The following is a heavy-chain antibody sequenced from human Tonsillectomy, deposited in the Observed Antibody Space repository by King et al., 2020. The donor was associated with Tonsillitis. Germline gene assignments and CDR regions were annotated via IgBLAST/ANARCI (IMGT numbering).Heavy chain of an antibody. CDR3: VNLGGSGSYYLRGGYSYYGMDV. V-gene: IGHV3-23*03. CDR1: GFTFSSYA. CDR2: IYSGGSST. Sequence: DVQLVESGGGLVQPGGSLRLSCAASGFTFSSYAMSWVRQAPGKGLEWVSVIYSGGSSTYYADSVKGRFTISRDNSKNTLYLQMNSLRAEDTAVYYCVNLGGSGSYYLRGGYSYYGMDVWGQGTTVTVSS. J-gene: IGHJ6*02. D-gene: IGHD3-10*01.